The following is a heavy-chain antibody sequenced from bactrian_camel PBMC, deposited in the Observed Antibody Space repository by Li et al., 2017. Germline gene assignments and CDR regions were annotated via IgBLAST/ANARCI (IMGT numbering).Heavy chain of an antibody. J-gene: IGHJ6*01. V-gene: IGHV3-2*01. CDR2: IYTGGGST. CDR3: AADFCDRADFGY. CDR1: GFTFSTYY. Sequence: QLVESGGGLVQPRGSLRLSCAASGFTFSTYYMSWVRQAPGKGLEWVSSIYTGGGSTYYADSVKGRFTISKDNAKNTLYLQMNSLKPEDTAMYYCAADFCDRADFGYWGQGTQVTVS.